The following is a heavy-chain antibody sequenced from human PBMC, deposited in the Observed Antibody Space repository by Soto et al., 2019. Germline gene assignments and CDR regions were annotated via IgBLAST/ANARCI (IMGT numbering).Heavy chain of an antibody. V-gene: IGHV3-30*18. CDR1: GFTFSSYG. CDR2: ISYDGSNK. Sequence: QVQLVESGGGVVQPGRSLRLSCAASGFTFSSYGMHWVRQAPGKGLEWVAVISYDGSNKYYADSVKGRFTISRDNSKNTLYLHMNSLRAEDTAVYYCAKGGYCSSPSCQMGWGMDVWGQGTTVTVSS. CDR3: AKGGYCSSPSCQMGWGMDV. J-gene: IGHJ6*02. D-gene: IGHD2-2*01.